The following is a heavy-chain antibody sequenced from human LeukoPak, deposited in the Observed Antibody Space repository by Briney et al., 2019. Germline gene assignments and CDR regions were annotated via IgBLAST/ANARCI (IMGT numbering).Heavy chain of an antibody. Sequence: GGSLRPSCAASGFTFSSYWMSWVRQAPGKGLEWVANIKQDGSEKYYVDSVKGRFTISRDNAKNSLYLQMNSLRAEDTAVYYCARGIAAAGLYYFDYWGQGTLVTVSS. CDR1: GFTFSSYW. CDR3: ARGIAAAGLYYFDY. CDR2: IKQDGSEK. J-gene: IGHJ4*02. V-gene: IGHV3-7*04. D-gene: IGHD6-13*01.